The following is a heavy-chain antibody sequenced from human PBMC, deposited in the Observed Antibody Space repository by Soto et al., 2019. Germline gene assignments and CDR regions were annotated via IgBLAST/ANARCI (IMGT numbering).Heavy chain of an antibody. CDR1: GGTFSSYA. Sequence: QVQLVQSGAEVKKPGSSVKVSCKASGGTFSSYAISWVRQAPGQGLEWMGGIIPIFGTANYAQKFQGRVTITADESTSTAYMELSSLRSEDTTVYYCARSYSSGWYRYYFDYWGQGTLVTVSS. CDR2: IIPIFGTA. CDR3: ARSYSSGWYRYYFDY. D-gene: IGHD6-19*01. V-gene: IGHV1-69*01. J-gene: IGHJ4*02.